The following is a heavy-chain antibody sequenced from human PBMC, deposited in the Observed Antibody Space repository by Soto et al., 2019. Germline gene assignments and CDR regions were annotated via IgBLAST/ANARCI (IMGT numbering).Heavy chain of an antibody. J-gene: IGHJ4*02. CDR2: ISGSGGST. CDR3: AKVSNYDILTGYYVGAFDY. Sequence: EVQLLESGGGLVQPGGSLRLSCAASGFTFSSYAMSWVRQAPGKGLEWVSAISGSGGSTYYADSVKGRFTISRDNSKNTLYLQMNSLRAEDTAVYYCAKVSNYDILTGYYVGAFDYWGQGTLVTVSS. CDR1: GFTFSSYA. V-gene: IGHV3-23*01. D-gene: IGHD3-9*01.